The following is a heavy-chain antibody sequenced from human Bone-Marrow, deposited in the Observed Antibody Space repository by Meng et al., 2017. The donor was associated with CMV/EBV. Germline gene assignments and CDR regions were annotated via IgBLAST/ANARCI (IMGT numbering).Heavy chain of an antibody. D-gene: IGHD2/OR15-2a*01. CDR1: GYTFTSYD. CDR3: ARNIGAY. V-gene: IGHV1-8*01. Sequence: ASVKVSCKASGYTFTSYDINWVRQATGQGLEWMGWMNPNSGNTGYAQKFQGTVTMTRDSSINTAYMDLNRLTSDDTAVYYCARNIGAYWGQGTLVTVSS. CDR2: MNPNSGNT. J-gene: IGHJ1*01.